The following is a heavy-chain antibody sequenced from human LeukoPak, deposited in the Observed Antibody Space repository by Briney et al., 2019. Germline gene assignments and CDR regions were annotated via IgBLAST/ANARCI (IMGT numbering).Heavy chain of an antibody. CDR3: ARPRDKYNWFDP. Sequence: GGSLRLSCAASGFTFSSYAMHWVRQAPGKGLEWVAVISYDGSNKYYADSVKGRFTISRDNSKNTLYLQMNSLRAEDTAVYYCARPRDKYNWFDPWGQGTLVTVSS. V-gene: IGHV3-30-3*01. D-gene: IGHD2-15*01. J-gene: IGHJ5*02. CDR1: GFTFSSYA. CDR2: ISYDGSNK.